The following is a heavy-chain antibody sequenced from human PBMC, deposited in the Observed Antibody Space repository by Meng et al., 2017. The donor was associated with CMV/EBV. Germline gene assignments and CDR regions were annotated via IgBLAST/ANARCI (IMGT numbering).Heavy chain of an antibody. D-gene: IGHD2-2*01. CDR3: AISKCSTSCRYFDY. V-gene: IGHV3-48*03. CDR1: GFTFGSYE. CDR2: ISSSGSTI. J-gene: IGHJ4*02. Sequence: GESLKISCAASGFTFGSYEMNWVRQAPGKGLEWVSYISSSGSTIYYADSVKGRFTISRDNAKNSLYLQMNSLRAEDTAVYYCAISKCSTSCRYFDYWGQGTLVTVSS.